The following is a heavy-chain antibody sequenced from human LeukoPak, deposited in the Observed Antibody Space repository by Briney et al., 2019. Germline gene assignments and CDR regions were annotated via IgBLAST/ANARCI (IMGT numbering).Heavy chain of an antibody. Sequence: KASETLSLTCTVSGGSISSYYWSWIRQPPGKGLEWIGYIYYSGSTNYNPSPKSRVTMSVDTSKNQFSLKLSSVTAADTAVYYCASHYYDSSGYYPFDYWGQGTLVTVSS. CDR1: GGSISSYY. J-gene: IGHJ4*02. CDR2: IYYSGST. V-gene: IGHV4-59*01. CDR3: ASHYYDSSGYYPFDY. D-gene: IGHD3-22*01.